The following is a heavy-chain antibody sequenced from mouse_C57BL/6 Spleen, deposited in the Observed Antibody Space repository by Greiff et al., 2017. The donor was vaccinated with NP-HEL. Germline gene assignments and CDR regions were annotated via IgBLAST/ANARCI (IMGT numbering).Heavy chain of an antibody. J-gene: IGHJ3*01. CDR3: ARGRGWCAY. CDR1: GYTFTDYY. V-gene: IGHV1-26*01. Sequence: EVQLQQSGPELVKPGASVKISCKASGYTFTDYYMNWVKQSHGKSLEWIGAINPNNGGTSYTQQFKGKATLTVDKSSSTAYMELRSLTSEDSAVYYCARGRGWCAYWGQGTLVTVSA. CDR2: INPNNGGT.